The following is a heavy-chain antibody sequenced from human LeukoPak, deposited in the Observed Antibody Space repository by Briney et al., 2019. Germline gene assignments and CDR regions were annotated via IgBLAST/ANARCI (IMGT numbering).Heavy chain of an antibody. CDR2: IYHSGKS. CDR1: SDSISSSNW. CDR3: ARDCSSTSCYTVTL. V-gene: IGHV4-4*02. J-gene: IGHJ4*02. Sequence: SGTLSLTCAVSSDSISSSNWWSWVRQSPGKGLEWIGEIYHSGKSTYNPSLKSRVTISVDKSKNQVSLKLSSVTAADTAVYYCARDCSSTSCYTVTLWGQGTLVTVSS. D-gene: IGHD2-2*02.